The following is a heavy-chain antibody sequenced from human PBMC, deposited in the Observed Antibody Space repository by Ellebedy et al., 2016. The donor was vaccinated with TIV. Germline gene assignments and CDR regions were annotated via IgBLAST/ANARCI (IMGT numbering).Heavy chain of an antibody. D-gene: IGHD1-26*01. CDR3: AREDYSTRGADGAFDY. Sequence: AASVKVSCKASGYTFTSYYMHWVRQAPGQGLEWMGIINPSGGSTSYAQKLQGRVTMTRDTSTSTVYMELSSLRSEDTAVYYCAREDYSTRGADGAFDYWGQGTLVTVSS. CDR2: INPSGGST. V-gene: IGHV1-46*04. CDR1: GYTFTSYY. J-gene: IGHJ4*02.